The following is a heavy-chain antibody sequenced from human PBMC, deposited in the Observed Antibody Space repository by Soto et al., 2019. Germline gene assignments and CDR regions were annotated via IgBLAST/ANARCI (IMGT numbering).Heavy chain of an antibody. D-gene: IGHD2-15*01. CDR3: TRLIHAAAVA. V-gene: IGHV1-8*01. J-gene: IGHJ5*02. CDR2: MNPNSGNT. Sequence: QVQLVQSGAEVKKPGASVKVSCKASGYTFTSYDINWVRLATGQGLEWMGWMNPNSGNTAYAQKFQGRVTMTRNTSISTASSLVRRPSWADTGSRFSTRLIHAAAVAWGQGPLVTAS. CDR1: GYTFTSYD.